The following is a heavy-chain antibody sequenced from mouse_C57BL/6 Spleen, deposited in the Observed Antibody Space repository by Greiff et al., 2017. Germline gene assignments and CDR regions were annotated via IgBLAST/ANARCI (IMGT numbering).Heavy chain of an antibody. V-gene: IGHV1-69*01. CDR3: AREGAYGNKGAMDY. CDR1: GYTFTSYW. Sequence: QVQLQQPGAELVMPGASVKLSCKASGYTFTSYWMHWVKQRPGQGLEWIGEIDPSDSYPKYNQKFKGKSTLTVDKSSSTAYMQLSSLTSEDSAVYDCAREGAYGNKGAMDYWGQGPSVTVSS. D-gene: IGHD2-1*01. J-gene: IGHJ4*01. CDR2: IDPSDSYP.